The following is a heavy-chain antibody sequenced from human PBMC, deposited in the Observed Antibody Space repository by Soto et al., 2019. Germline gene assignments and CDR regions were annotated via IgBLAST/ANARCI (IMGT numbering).Heavy chain of an antibody. D-gene: IGHD1-26*01. J-gene: IGHJ4*02. Sequence: EVQLVESGGGLVQPGGSLRLSCSASGFIFSSYAMHWVRQAPGKGLEYVSAISSNGGSTYYADSVKGRFTISRDNSKNTLYLQMSILRSEHTALYYFVKPGSYPYYFDYWGQVSLVTVSS. CDR1: GFIFSSYA. CDR3: VKPGSYPYYFDY. V-gene: IGHV3-64D*06. CDR2: ISSNGGST.